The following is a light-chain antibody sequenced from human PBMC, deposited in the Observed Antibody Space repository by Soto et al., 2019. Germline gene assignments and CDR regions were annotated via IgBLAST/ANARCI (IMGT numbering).Light chain of an antibody. V-gene: IGKV2-28*01. J-gene: IGKJ1*01. CDR1: QSLLHSNGYNY. Sequence: DIVMTQSPLSLPVTPGEPASISCRSSQSLLHSNGYNYLDWYLQKPGQSPQLLIYLRSNRASGVPDRFRGSGSGTDFTLKISRVEAEDVGVYYCMQALQTNWTFGQGTKVEIK. CDR3: MQALQTNWT. CDR2: LRS.